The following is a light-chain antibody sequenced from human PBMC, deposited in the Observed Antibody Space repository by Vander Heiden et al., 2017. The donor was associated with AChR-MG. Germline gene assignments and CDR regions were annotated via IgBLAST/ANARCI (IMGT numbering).Light chain of an antibody. Sequence: QSALTQPASVSGFPGQSITISCSGTSSDVGSYNLVSWYHQQPGKAPKLMIYEVSKRPSGVSNRFSGSKSGNTASLTISGLQAEDEAYYYCCSYAGSKNVVFGGGTKLTVL. J-gene: IGLJ2*01. CDR1: SSDVGSYNL. CDR3: CSYAGSKNVV. CDR2: EVS. V-gene: IGLV2-23*02.